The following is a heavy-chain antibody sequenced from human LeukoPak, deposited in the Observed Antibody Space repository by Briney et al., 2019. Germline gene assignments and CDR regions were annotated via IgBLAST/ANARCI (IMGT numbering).Heavy chain of an antibody. V-gene: IGHV3-9*01. Sequence: PGRPLRLSCAASGFRFDDYAMYWVRQPPGKGLEWVSGISWNSGSIGYADSVKGRFTISRDNAKNSLYLQMNSLSTEDTALYYCAKAISGPMVRGVIDSWGQGTLVTVSS. CDR2: ISWNSGSI. CDR3: AKAISGPMVRGVIDS. D-gene: IGHD3-10*01. J-gene: IGHJ4*02. CDR1: GFRFDDYA.